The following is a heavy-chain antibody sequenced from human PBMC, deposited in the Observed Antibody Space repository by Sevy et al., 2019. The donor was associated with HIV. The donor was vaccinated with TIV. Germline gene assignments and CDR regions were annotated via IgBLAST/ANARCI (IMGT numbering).Heavy chain of an antibody. Sequence: AGSLRLSCAASGFTFSSYWMSWVRQAPGKGLEWVAKIEQDGSEKYYVDSLKGRFTISRNNDKNSPYRQMNSLRAEDTAVYCCARDQAHREVSNGFDLWGQGTMVTVSS. J-gene: IGHJ3*01. V-gene: IGHV3-7*01. CDR1: GFTFSSYW. CDR2: IEQDGSEK. CDR3: ARDQAHREVSNGFDL. D-gene: IGHD1-26*01.